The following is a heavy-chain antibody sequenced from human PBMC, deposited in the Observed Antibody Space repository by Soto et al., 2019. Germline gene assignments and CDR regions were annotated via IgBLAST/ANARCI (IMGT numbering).Heavy chain of an antibody. J-gene: IGHJ3*02. CDR2: IYYSGST. Sequence: PSETLSLTCTVSGGSISSGGYYWSWIRQHPGKGLEGIGYIYYSGSTYYNPSLKSRVTISVDTSKNQFSLKLSSVTAADTAVYYCARDRLYYYGSGSYPPPDAFDIWGQGTMVTVSS. CDR1: GGSISSGGYY. CDR3: ARDRLYYYGSGSYPPPDAFDI. V-gene: IGHV4-31*03. D-gene: IGHD3-10*01.